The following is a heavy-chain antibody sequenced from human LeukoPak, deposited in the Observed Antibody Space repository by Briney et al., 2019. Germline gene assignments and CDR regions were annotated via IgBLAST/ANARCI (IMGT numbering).Heavy chain of an antibody. Sequence: PGGSLRLSCAASGFTFDDYGMSWVRQAPGKGLEWVSGINWNGGSTGYADSVKGRFTISRDNAKNSLYLQMNSLRAEDTALYHCARSNSSGRAGYFDYWGQGTLVTVSS. CDR3: ARSNSSGRAGYFDY. D-gene: IGHD6-19*01. V-gene: IGHV3-20*01. CDR2: INWNGGST. CDR1: GFTFDDYG. J-gene: IGHJ4*02.